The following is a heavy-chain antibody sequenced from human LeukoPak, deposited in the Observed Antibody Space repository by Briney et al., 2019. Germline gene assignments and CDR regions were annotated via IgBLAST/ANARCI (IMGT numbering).Heavy chain of an antibody. CDR1: GYTFTSYY. J-gene: IGHJ4*02. CDR3: ARDSVDTAMVIAELFY. D-gene: IGHD5-18*01. CDR2: IKPSGGST. V-gene: IGHV1-46*01. Sequence: GGSVRVSCKASGYTFTSYYMHWVRQAPGQGLEWMGVIKPSGGSTSYAQKFQGRVTITRDTSTSTVYMELSSLRSEDTAVYYCARDSVDTAMVIAELFYWGQGTLVTVSS.